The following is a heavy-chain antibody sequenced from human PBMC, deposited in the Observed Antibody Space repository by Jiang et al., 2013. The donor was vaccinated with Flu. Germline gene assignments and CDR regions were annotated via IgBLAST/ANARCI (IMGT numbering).Heavy chain of an antibody. CDR2: IYYSGST. Sequence: GPGLVKPSQTLSLTCTVSGGSISSGGYYWSWIRQHPGKGLEWIGYIYYSGSTYYNPSLKSLVSISLGTSKNQFSLKLSSVTAADTAVYYCARGLTEGAFDIWGQGTMVTVS. CDR1: GGSISSGGYY. V-gene: IGHV4-31*01. D-gene: IGHD3/OR15-3a*01. CDR3: ARGLTEGAFDI. J-gene: IGHJ3*02.